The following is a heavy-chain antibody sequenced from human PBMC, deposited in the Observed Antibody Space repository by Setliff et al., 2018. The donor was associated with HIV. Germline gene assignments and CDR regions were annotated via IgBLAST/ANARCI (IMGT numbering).Heavy chain of an antibody. J-gene: IGHJ3*02. CDR1: GGTLSNYV. V-gene: IGHV1-69*13. D-gene: IGHD6-13*01. CDR2: IIPMYNIP. Sequence: SVKVSCKTSGGTLSNYVITWVRQAPGQGLEWMGMIIPMYNIPAYAQKFQGRVTLTADGSTSTAYMELSSLSSEDTAVYYCARDQTGVAAAAFGGGSAWSDEGFDIWGQGTMVTVSS. CDR3: ARDQTGVAAAAFGGGSAWSDEGFDI.